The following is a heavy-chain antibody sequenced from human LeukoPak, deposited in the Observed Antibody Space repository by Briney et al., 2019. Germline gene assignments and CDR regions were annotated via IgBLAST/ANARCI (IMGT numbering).Heavy chain of an antibody. Sequence: RASVKVPCKASGYTFTGYYMHWVRQAPGQGPEWMGWINPNSGGTNYAQKFQGWVTMTRDTSISTAYMELSRLRSDDTAVYYCAVGGLLWFGEFHQPSFDYWGQGTLVTVSS. CDR2: INPNSGGT. CDR3: AVGGLLWFGEFHQPSFDY. D-gene: IGHD3-10*01. J-gene: IGHJ4*02. CDR1: GYTFTGYY. V-gene: IGHV1-2*04.